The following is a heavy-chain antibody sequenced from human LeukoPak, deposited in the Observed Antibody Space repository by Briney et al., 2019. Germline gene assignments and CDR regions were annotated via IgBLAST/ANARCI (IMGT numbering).Heavy chain of an antibody. CDR1: GFTFSDYY. Sequence: GGSLRLSCAASGFTFSDYYMSWIRQAPGKGLEWLSYISISSSYTNYADSVTGRFTISRDNAKNSLYPQMNSLRAEDTAVYYCARLVYYYGSGSYLYDWFDPWGQGTLVTVSS. D-gene: IGHD3-10*01. CDR2: ISISSSYT. V-gene: IGHV3-11*06. J-gene: IGHJ5*02. CDR3: ARLVYYYGSGSYLYDWFDP.